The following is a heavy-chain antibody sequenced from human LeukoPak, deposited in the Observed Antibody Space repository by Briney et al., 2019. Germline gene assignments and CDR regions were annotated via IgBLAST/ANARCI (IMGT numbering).Heavy chain of an antibody. V-gene: IGHV3-21*01. D-gene: IGHD3-10*01. CDR3: ARDKILWFGELLSGYYGMDV. CDR2: SNSSSSYI. Sequence: GGSLRLSCAASGFTFSGYSMNWVRQAPGKGLEWVSSSNSSSSYINYADSVKGRFTISRDNAKNSLYLQMNSLRAEDTAVYYCARDKILWFGELLSGYYGMDVWGKGTTVTVSS. J-gene: IGHJ6*04. CDR1: GFTFSGYS.